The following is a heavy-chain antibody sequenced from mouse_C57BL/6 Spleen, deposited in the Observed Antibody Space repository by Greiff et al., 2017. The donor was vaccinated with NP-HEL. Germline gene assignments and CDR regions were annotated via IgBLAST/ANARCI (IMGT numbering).Heavy chain of an antibody. CDR3: ARTGYYVYFDY. CDR1: GYTFTSYT. J-gene: IGHJ2*01. D-gene: IGHD2-3*01. Sequence: VQLQQSGAELARPGASVKMSCKASGYTFTSYTMHWVKQRPGQGLEWIGYINPSSGYTKYNQKFKDKATLTADKSSSTAYMQLSSLTSEDSAVYYCARTGYYVYFDYWGQGTTLTVSS. V-gene: IGHV1-4*01. CDR2: INPSSGYT.